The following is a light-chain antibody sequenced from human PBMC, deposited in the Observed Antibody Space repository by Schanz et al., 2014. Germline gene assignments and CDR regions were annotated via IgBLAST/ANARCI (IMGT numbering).Light chain of an antibody. CDR3: QQYYTTLGWT. V-gene: IGKV1-33*01. Sequence: DIQMTQSPSSLSASVGDRVTITCQARQDISNYLNWYQQKPGKAPKLLIYDASNLETGVPSRFSGSGSGTDFTFTISSLQPEDIATYYCQQYYTTLGWTFGQGTKVEIK. CDR2: DAS. J-gene: IGKJ1*01. CDR1: QDISNY.